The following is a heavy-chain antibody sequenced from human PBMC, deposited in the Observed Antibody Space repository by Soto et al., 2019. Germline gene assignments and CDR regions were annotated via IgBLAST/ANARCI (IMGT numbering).Heavy chain of an antibody. J-gene: IGHJ4*02. D-gene: IGHD6-13*01. CDR3: ARDFTKSSSWPYYFDY. V-gene: IGHV1-18*04. Sequence: ASVKVSCKDSGYTFTTYAISWVRQAPGQGLEWMGWISAYSGSTKFAQKLQGRVTMTTDTSTTTAYMELRSLTSDDTAVYYCARDFTKSSSWPYYFDYWGQGTLVTVSS. CDR1: GYTFTTYA. CDR2: ISAYSGST.